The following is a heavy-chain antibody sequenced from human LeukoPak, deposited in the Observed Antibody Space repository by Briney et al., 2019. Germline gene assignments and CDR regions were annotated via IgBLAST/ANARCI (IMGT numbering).Heavy chain of an antibody. V-gene: IGHV4-34*01. Sequence: SETLSLTCAVYGGSFSGYYWSWIRQPPGKGLEWLGEINHSGSTNYNPSLKSRVTISVDTSKNQFSLKLSSVTAADTAVYYCARVLGCSSTSCATDDAFDIWGQGTMVTVSS. CDR3: ARVLGCSSTSCATDDAFDI. CDR1: GGSFSGYY. J-gene: IGHJ3*02. D-gene: IGHD2-2*01. CDR2: INHSGST.